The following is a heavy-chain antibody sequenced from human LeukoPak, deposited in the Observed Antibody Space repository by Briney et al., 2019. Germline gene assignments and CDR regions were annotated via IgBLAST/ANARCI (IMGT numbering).Heavy chain of an antibody. V-gene: IGHV3-53*05. CDR2: IYSGGTT. D-gene: IGHD2-2*01. CDR1: GFTVSTSY. Sequence: GGSLRLSCVASGFTVSTSYMGWFRQAPGKGLEWVSVIYSGGTTYYADSVKGRFTISRDNSKNTLYLQMNSLRAEDTAVYYCAKRSQYQLLFNDAFDIWGQGTMVTVSS. J-gene: IGHJ3*02. CDR3: AKRSQYQLLFNDAFDI.